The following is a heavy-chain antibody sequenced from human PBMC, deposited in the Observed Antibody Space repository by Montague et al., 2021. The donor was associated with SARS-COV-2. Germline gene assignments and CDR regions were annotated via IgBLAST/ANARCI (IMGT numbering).Heavy chain of an antibody. V-gene: IGHV2-70*11. J-gene: IGHJ6*02. CDR2: IDWDGDK. CDR3: ARLSGVAPRCYYEGMDV. Sequence: PALVKPTKTLTLTCTFSGFSLRTAGTCVSWIRQPPGKAPQWLARIDWDGDKYYSRTLETRVSISTDTAKTQVVLTMTNVDPMDTATYYCARLSGVAPRCYYEGMDVWGQGTAVTVSS. CDR1: GFSLRTAGTC. D-gene: IGHD7-27*01.